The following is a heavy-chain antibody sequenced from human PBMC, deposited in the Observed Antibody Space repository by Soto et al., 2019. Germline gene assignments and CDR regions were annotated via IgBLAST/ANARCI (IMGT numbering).Heavy chain of an antibody. CDR1: GYTFTTYG. J-gene: IGHJ6*02. Sequence: QVQLVQSGAEVKKPGASVKVSCKASGYTFTTYGINWVRRARGQGLEWMGWISTYSGNTKYAQKLQGRVSMTTDTSTSIAYVELRSLRSDDTAVYYCAGHHGYSTSSAYFYGMVVWGQGATVTVSS. CDR2: ISTYSGNT. V-gene: IGHV1-18*01. D-gene: IGHD6-6*01. CDR3: AGHHGYSTSSAYFYGMVV.